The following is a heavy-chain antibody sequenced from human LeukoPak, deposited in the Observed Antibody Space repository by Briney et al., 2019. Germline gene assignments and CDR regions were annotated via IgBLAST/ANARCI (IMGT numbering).Heavy chain of an antibody. D-gene: IGHD5-12*01. CDR3: AKEVATITSEVGTQIFDY. CDR1: GFTFSSYS. CDR2: ISGSGGST. Sequence: TGGSLRLSCAASGFTFSSYSMNWVRQAPGKGLEWVSAISGSGGSTYYADSVKGRFTISRDNSKNTLYLQMNSLRAEDTAVYYCAKEVATITSEVGTQIFDYWGQGTLVTVSS. J-gene: IGHJ4*02. V-gene: IGHV3-23*01.